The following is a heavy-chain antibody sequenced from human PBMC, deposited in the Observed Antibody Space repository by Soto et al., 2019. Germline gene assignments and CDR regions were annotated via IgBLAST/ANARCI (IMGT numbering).Heavy chain of an antibody. CDR2: IDPSDSYT. D-gene: IGHD6-13*01. V-gene: IGHV5-10-1*01. CDR3: ARTAAAGKYYNGMDV. Sequence: PGESLKISCKGSGYSFTSYWISWVRQMPGKGLEWMGRIDPSDSYTNYSPSFQGHVTISADKSISTAYLQWSSLKASDTAMYYCARTAAAGKYYNGMDVWGQGTTVTVSS. CDR1: GYSFTSYW. J-gene: IGHJ6*02.